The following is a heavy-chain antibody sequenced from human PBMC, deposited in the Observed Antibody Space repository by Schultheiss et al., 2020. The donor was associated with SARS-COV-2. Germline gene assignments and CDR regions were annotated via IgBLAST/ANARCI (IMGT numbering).Heavy chain of an antibody. CDR2: ISGSGGST. CDR1: GFTFSSYA. D-gene: IGHD1-26*01. CDR3: AKSGATYHVGIDY. Sequence: GESLKISCAASGFTFSSYAMSWVRQAPGKGLEWVSGISGSGGSTHYADSVKGRFTISRDNSKNTLYLQMNSLRAEDTAVYYCAKSGATYHVGIDYWGQGTLVTVSS. J-gene: IGHJ4*02. V-gene: IGHV3-23*01.